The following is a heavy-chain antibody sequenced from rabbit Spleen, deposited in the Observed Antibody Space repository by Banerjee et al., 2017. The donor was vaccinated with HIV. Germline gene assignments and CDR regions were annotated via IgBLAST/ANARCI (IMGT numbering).Heavy chain of an antibody. Sequence: QLKESGGGLVQPGGSLKLSCKASGFDFTSYYMSWVRQAPGKGLEWIGFIDPVFGSAYYASWVNGRFSISRENTQNTVSLQLNSLTAADPATYFCARGGGLWGPGTLVPFS. CDR3: ARGGGL. J-gene: IGHJ4*01. V-gene: IGHV1S7*01. CDR2: IDPVFGSA. CDR1: GFDFTSYY.